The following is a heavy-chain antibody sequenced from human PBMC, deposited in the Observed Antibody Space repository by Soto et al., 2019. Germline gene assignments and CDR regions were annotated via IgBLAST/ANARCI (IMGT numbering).Heavy chain of an antibody. CDR2: ISVFNGNT. D-gene: IGHD2-15*01. CDR3: GTDGSGGIIDS. J-gene: IGHJ3*01. Sequence: QVQLVQSGAEVKKPGASVKVSGKTSGYTFTGYGINWVRQAPGHGLEWMGWISVFNGNTKYGQNIKDRVIMTTDTSTSTAYMELRSLRSDDTAVYFCGTDGSGGIIDSWGQGTMLLVSS. CDR1: GYTFTGYG. V-gene: IGHV1-18*01.